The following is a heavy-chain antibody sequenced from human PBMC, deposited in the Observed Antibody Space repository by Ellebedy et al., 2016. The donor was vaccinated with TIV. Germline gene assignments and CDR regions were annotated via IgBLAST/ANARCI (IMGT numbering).Heavy chain of an antibody. CDR1: GFTFSDSY. V-gene: IGHV3-11*01. CDR2: ISSSGNTI. CDR3: AGPRAYLDY. Sequence: GESLKISCAASGFTFSDSYMTWIRQAPGKGPEWVSYISSSGNTIYYAESVKGRFTISRDNPKNILYMRMDSLRAEDTAVYYCAGPRAYLDYWGQGTLVTVSS. J-gene: IGHJ4*02.